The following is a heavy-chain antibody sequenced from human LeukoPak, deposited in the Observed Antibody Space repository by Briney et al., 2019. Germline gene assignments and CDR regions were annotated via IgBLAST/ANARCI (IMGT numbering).Heavy chain of an antibody. CDR2: ISAYNGNT. CDR1: GYTFTSYG. D-gene: IGHD3-22*01. V-gene: IGHV1-18*01. CDR3: ARAGQYYDSSGYYYYYGMDV. J-gene: IGHJ6*02. Sequence: ASAKVSCKASGYTFTSYGISWVRQAPGQGLEWMGWISAYNGNTNYAQKLQGRVTMTTDTSTSTAYMELRSLRSDDTAVYYCARAGQYYDSSGYYYYYGMDVWGQGTTVTVSS.